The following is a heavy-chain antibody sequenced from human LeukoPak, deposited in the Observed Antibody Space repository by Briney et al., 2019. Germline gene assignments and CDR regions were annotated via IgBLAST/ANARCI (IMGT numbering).Heavy chain of an antibody. CDR2: INHSGSA. Sequence: SETLSLTCAVYGGSFSGYYWSWIRQPPGKGLEWIGEINHSGSANYNPSLKSRVTISVDTSKNQFSLKLSSVTAADTAVYYCASQSRGSGSYSDYWGQGTLVTVSS. V-gene: IGHV4-34*01. CDR1: GGSFSGYY. J-gene: IGHJ4*02. CDR3: ASQSRGSGSYSDY. D-gene: IGHD3-10*01.